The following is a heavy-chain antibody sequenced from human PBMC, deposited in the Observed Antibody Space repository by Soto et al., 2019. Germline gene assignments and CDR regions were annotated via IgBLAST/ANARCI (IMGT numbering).Heavy chain of an antibody. CDR2: SYYSGST. V-gene: IGHV4-31*01. J-gene: IGHJ4*02. CDR3: ARARLGYCSGGSCYSARFDY. CDR1: GGSISSGGYY. D-gene: IGHD2-15*01. Sequence: QVQLQESGPGLVKPSQTLSLTCTVSGGSISSGGYYWSWIRQHPGKALEWIGYSYYSGSTCYNPSPKSLVTKSVDTYKTQFSLKLSSVTAADTAVYYCARARLGYCSGGSCYSARFDYWGKGTLVTVSS.